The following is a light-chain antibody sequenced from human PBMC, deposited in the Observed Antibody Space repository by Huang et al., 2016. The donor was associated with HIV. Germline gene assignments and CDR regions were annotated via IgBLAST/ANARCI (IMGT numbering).Light chain of an antibody. CDR3: QQYGSSPLT. Sequence: EIVLTQSPGTLSLSPGERATLSCRARQSVSSSYLAGYQQKPGQAPRLLIYGASNRATGIPDRVSGSGSGTDFTLTISRLEPEDFAVYYCQQYGSSPLTFGQGTKVEIK. CDR2: GAS. CDR1: QSVSSSY. V-gene: IGKV3-20*01. J-gene: IGKJ1*01.